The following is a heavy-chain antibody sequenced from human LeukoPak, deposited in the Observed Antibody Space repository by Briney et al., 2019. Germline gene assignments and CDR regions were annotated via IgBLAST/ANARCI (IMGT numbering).Heavy chain of an antibody. CDR1: GFTFSNYD. CDR3: ARKNLDNLNNPDY. D-gene: IGHD3/OR15-3a*01. Sequence: GGSLRLSCAASGFTFSNYDMIWVRQAPGQGLEWVSKISTSGADTVYAESVRGRFTISRDNSKNTLDLQMNSLRVEDSAVYYCARKNLDNLNNPDYWGQGTLVTVSP. V-gene: IGHV3-23*01. CDR2: ISTSGADT. J-gene: IGHJ4*02.